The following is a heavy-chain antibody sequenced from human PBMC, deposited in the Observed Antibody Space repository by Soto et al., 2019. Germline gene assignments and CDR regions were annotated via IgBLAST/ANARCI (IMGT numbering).Heavy chain of an antibody. CDR3: ARVGPYAPGTYSFRHNRFDP. Sequence: EVQLVESGGRLVQPGGSLRLSCAASGFTVTSSHMTWVRQAPGKGLEWVSVVFIGGTTQYAASVKGRFTISIDKSENTMYLQMNSLRAEDTAVYYCARVGPYAPGTYSFRHNRFDPWGQGTQVTVSP. CDR2: VFIGGTT. D-gene: IGHD3-10*01. V-gene: IGHV3-53*01. J-gene: IGHJ5*02. CDR1: GFTVTSSH.